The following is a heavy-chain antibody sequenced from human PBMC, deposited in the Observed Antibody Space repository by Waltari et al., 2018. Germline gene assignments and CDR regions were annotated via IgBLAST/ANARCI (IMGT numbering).Heavy chain of an antibody. CDR3: ARVNYDDSSGYKGAFDY. J-gene: IGHJ4*02. V-gene: IGHV4-38-2*02. CDR1: GSSIPSGYY. Sequence: QVQLRESGPGLVRPSVPLSLPCTVSGSSIPSGYYCGWIRRPPGKGREWIGSIYYSGTTDYTPSIKSRLTISADTAKNQLSLVPSSVTAADTAVYYCARVNYDDSSGYKGAFDYWGQGTLVTVSS. D-gene: IGHD3-22*01. CDR2: IYYSGTT.